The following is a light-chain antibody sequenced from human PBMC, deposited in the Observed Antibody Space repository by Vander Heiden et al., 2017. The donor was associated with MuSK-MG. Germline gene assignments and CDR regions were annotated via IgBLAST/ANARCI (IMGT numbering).Light chain of an antibody. CDR2: KAS. CDR3: QQDSTYVA. V-gene: IGKV1-5*03. J-gene: IGKJ3*01. Sequence: DIQMTQSPSTLSASVGDRVTITCRASQSIGSGLAWYQQKPGKAPKLLIYKASSLESGVPSRFSGSGSGTEFTLTVSSLQPDDFATYYCQQDSTYVAFGPGTKVDIK. CDR1: QSIGSG.